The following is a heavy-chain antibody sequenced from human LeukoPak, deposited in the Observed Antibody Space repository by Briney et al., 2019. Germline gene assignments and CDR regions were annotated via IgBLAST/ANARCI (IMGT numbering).Heavy chain of an antibody. D-gene: IGHD3-16*01. CDR2: MNQDGSAK. J-gene: IGHJ6*02. V-gene: IGHV3-7*01. CDR3: ATYTHWVAGDV. CDR1: GFTFSDYW. Sequence: PGGSPRLSCAASGFTFSDYWMSWVRQAPGKGLEWVANMNQDGSAKDYVDSVKGRFTISRDNARNSLYLQMSSLRAEDTAVYYCATYTHWVAGDVWGQGTTVTVSS.